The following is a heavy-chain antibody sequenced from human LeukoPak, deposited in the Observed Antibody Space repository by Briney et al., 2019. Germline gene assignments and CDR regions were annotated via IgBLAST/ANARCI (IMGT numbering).Heavy chain of an antibody. CDR2: INPSGGST. CDR1: GYTFSSYY. V-gene: IGHV1-46*01. Sequence: ASVKVSCKASGYTFSSYYMHWVRQAPGQGLEWMGIINPSGGSTSYAQKFQGRVTITRNTSISTAYMELSSLRSEDTAVYYCARGMYSDDAFDIWGQGTMVTVSS. J-gene: IGHJ3*02. D-gene: IGHD6-13*01. CDR3: ARGMYSDDAFDI.